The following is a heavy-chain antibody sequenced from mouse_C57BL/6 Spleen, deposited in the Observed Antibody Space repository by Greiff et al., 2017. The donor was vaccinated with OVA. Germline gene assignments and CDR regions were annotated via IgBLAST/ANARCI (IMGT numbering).Heavy chain of an antibody. Sequence: EVNVVETGGGLVQPGGSLKLSCAASGFTFSDYGMAWVRQAPRKGPEWGAFISNLVFSIYYADTVTGRFTISRENATNTLYLEMSSLRSEDTAMYYSARRDNYYYAMDDWGKGTTVTVSS. CDR1: GFTFSDYG. V-gene: IGHV5-15*01. D-gene: IGHD1-3*01. J-gene: IGHJ4*01. CDR3: ARRDNYYYAMDD. CDR2: ISNLVFSI.